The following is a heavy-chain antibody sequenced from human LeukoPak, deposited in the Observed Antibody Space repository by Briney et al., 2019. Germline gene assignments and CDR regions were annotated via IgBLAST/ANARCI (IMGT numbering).Heavy chain of an antibody. D-gene: IGHD3-10*01. CDR3: ARDGGGPGSYYTPY. V-gene: IGHV3-66*01. J-gene: IGHJ4*02. CDR1: GFTVSSYY. Sequence: GGSLRLSCAVSGFTVSSYYMSWVRQAPGKGLEWVSVIYSGGSTYSADSVKGRFTISRDTSRNTLYLQMNSLRAEDTAVYYCARDGGGPGSYYTPYWGQGTLVTVSS. CDR2: IYSGGST.